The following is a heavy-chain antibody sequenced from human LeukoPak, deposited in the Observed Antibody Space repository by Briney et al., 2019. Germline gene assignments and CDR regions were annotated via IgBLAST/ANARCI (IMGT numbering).Heavy chain of an antibody. V-gene: IGHV3-30*04. CDR3: AARGYCSGTSCLLEY. CDR1: GFTFSSYA. CDR2: ISYDGSNK. J-gene: IGHJ4*02. D-gene: IGHD2-2*01. Sequence: GGSLRLSCAASGFTFSSYAMHWVRQAPGKGLEWVAVISYDGSNKYYADSVKGRFTISRDNAKSTLYVQMNSLRAEDTAVYYCAARGYCSGTSCLLEYWGQGTLVTVSS.